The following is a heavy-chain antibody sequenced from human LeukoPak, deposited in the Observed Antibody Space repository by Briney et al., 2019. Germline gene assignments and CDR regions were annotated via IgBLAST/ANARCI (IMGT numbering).Heavy chain of an antibody. Sequence: ASQTLSLTCTVSGGSISSGGYYWSWIRQHPGKGLEWIGYIYYSGSTYYNPSLKSRVTISVDTSKNQSSLKLSSVTAADTAVYYCARDHGSGRTIDYWGQGTLVTVSS. J-gene: IGHJ4*02. D-gene: IGHD3-10*01. CDR1: GGSISSGGYY. CDR2: IYYSGST. V-gene: IGHV4-31*03. CDR3: ARDHGSGRTIDY.